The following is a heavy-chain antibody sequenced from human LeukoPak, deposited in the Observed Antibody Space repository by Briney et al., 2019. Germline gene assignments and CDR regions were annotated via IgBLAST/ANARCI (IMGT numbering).Heavy chain of an antibody. D-gene: IGHD5-24*01. CDR2: ISYDGSNK. CDR1: GFTFSSYA. V-gene: IGHV3-30*01. J-gene: IGHJ4*02. CDR3: ATDRATLGDGYNHFDY. Sequence: GGSLRLSCAASGFTFSSYAMHWVRQAPGKGLEWVAVISYDGSNKYYADSVKGRFTISRDNSKNTLYLQMNSLRAEDTAVYYCATDRATLGDGYNHFDYWGQGTLVTVSS.